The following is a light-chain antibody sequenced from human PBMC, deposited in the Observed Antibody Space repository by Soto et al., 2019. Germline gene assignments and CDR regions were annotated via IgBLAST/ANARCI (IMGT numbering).Light chain of an antibody. CDR3: SSYTSRSTLNYV. CDR1: SSDVGGYNY. CDR2: EVS. V-gene: IGLV2-14*01. J-gene: IGLJ1*01. Sequence: QSALTQPASVSGSPGQSITISCTGTSSDVGGYNYVSWYQQHPGKAPKLMIYEVSNRPPGVSNRFSGSKSGNTASLTISGLQTEDEADDYCSSYTSRSTLNYVFGTGTKVTVL.